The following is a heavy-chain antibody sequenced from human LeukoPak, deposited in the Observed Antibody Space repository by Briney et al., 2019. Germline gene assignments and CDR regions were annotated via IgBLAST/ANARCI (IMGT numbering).Heavy chain of an antibody. Sequence: PSETLSLTCAVYGGSFSGYYWSWIRQSPGKGLEWIGSMYHSGSTYYTPSLKSRVTISVDASKNQFSLKLSSVTAADTAVYYCASWPRIWFGELPFDYWGQGTLVTVSS. V-gene: IGHV4-34*01. D-gene: IGHD3-10*01. CDR3: ASWPRIWFGELPFDY. CDR1: GGSFSGYY. CDR2: MYHSGST. J-gene: IGHJ4*02.